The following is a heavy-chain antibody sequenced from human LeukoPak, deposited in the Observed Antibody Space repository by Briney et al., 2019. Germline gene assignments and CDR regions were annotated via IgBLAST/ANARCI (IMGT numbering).Heavy chain of an antibody. CDR3: ARPRYYYYMDV. Sequence: GGSLRLSCAASGFTFSSYWMHWVRQAPGKGLVWVSRINSDGSSTSYADSVKGRFTISRDNAKNMLYLQMNSLRAEDAAVYYCARPRYYYYMDVWGKGTTVTVSS. V-gene: IGHV3-74*01. J-gene: IGHJ6*03. CDR1: GFTFSSYW. CDR2: INSDGSST.